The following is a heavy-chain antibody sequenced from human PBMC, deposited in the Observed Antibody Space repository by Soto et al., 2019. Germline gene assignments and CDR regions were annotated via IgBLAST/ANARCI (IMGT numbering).Heavy chain of an antibody. J-gene: IGHJ4*02. D-gene: IGHD5-18*01. CDR1: GFTFSSYA. V-gene: IGHV3-30-3*01. CDR3: ARDLEYSYGYDFDY. Sequence: LRLSCAASGFTFSSYAMHWVRQAPGKGLEWVAVISYDGSNKYYADSVKGRFTISRDNSKNTLYLQMNSLRAEGTAVYYCARDLEYSYGYDFDYWGQGTLVTVSS. CDR2: ISYDGSNK.